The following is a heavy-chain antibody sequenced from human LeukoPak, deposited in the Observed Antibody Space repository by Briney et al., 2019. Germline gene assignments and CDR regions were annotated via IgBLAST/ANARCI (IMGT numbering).Heavy chain of an antibody. D-gene: IGHD3-10*01. CDR1: GFTFSSYG. CDR2: IRYDGSNK. CDR3: AKEFGSGSYYEDY. Sequence: PGGSLRLSCAASGFTFSSYGIHWVRQAPGKGLEWVAFIRYDGSNKYYADSVKGRFTISRDNSKNTLYLQMNSLRAEDTAVYYCAKEFGSGSYYEDYWGQGTLVTVSS. V-gene: IGHV3-30*02. J-gene: IGHJ4*02.